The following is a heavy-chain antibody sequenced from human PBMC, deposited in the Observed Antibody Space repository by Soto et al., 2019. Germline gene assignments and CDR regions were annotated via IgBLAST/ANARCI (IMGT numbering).Heavy chain of an antibody. V-gene: IGHV3-23*01. D-gene: IGHD6-13*01. CDR2: IRGDSITT. J-gene: IGHJ5*02. CDR3: ARKAIPVGGNTWFDP. CDR1: GFTFSSYA. Sequence: EVQLLESGGGLVQPGGSLRLSCAASGFTFSSYAMSWVRQAPGKGLEWVSLIRGDSITTYYADSVKGRFTISRDNSKNTLDLQMNSLRAEDTAIYYCARKAIPVGGNTWFDPWGQGTLVTVSS.